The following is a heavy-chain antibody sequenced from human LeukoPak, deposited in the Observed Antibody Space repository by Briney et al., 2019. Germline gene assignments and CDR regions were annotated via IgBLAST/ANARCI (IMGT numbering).Heavy chain of an antibody. V-gene: IGHV3-49*04. Sequence: QTGGSLRLSCTASGFTFGDYAMSWVRQAPGKGLEWVGFIRSKTNGGTTEYAASVKGRFTLSRDDSKSIAYLQMNSLKAEDTAVYYCIRESDVFWSDYSKLDYWGQGTLVTVSS. D-gene: IGHD3-3*01. CDR3: IRESDVFWSDYSKLDY. CDR1: GFTFGDYA. CDR2: IRSKTNGGTT. J-gene: IGHJ4*02.